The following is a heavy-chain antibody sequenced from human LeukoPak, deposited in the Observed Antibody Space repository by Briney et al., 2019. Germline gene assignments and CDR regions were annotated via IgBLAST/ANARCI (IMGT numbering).Heavy chain of an antibody. Sequence: PGGSLRLSCAASGFTFRNYNMNWVRQAPGKGQEWVSYISSSGSTKYYADSVKGRFTISRDNVKNSLFLQMNSLSDEDTAVYYCARDFLTGYFDYWGQGTLVTVSS. J-gene: IGHJ4*02. CDR1: GFTFRNYN. D-gene: IGHD3-9*01. CDR3: ARDFLTGYFDY. V-gene: IGHV3-48*02. CDR2: ISSSGSTK.